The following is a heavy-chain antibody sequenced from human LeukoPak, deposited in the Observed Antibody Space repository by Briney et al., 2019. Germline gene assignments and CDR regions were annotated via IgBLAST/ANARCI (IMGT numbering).Heavy chain of an antibody. CDR2: ISYDGSNK. D-gene: IGHD3-10*01. V-gene: IGHV3-30*03. CDR3: ARDGSQIYYYYYMDV. Sequence: GGSLRLSCAASGFTFSSYGMHWVRQAPGKGLEWVAVISYDGSNKYYADSVKGRFTISRDNSKNTLYLQMNSLRAEDTAVYYCARDGSQIYYYYYMDVWGKGTTVTVSS. CDR1: GFTFSSYG. J-gene: IGHJ6*03.